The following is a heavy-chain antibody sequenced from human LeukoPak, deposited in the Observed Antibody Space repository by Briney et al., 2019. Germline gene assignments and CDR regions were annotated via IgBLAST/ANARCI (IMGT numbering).Heavy chain of an antibody. CDR3: VTGDYFDY. CDR1: GYIFSGYY. CDR2: INPDTGDP. J-gene: IGHJ4*02. Sequence: ASVKVSCKASGYIFSGYYMHWVRQAPGQGLEWVGRINPDTGDPNYARKFRGWVTITMDTSISSGYMELSRLKSDDTAVYYCVTGDYFDYWGQGTLVIVSS. V-gene: IGHV1-2*04.